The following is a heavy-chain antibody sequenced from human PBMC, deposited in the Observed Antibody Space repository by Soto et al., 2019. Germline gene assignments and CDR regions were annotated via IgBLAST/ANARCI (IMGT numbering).Heavy chain of an antibody. CDR1: GFNFSSYA. CDR2: ISGSGGST. D-gene: IGHD4-17*01. Sequence: EVQLLESGGGLVQPGGSLRLSCAASGFNFSSYAMSWVRQAPGKGLEWVSAISGSGGSTYYADFVKGRFTISRDNSKNTLYLQMNSLRAEDTAVCYCAKDTDYGDYVVFDYWGQGTLVTVSS. J-gene: IGHJ4*02. V-gene: IGHV3-23*01. CDR3: AKDTDYGDYVVFDY.